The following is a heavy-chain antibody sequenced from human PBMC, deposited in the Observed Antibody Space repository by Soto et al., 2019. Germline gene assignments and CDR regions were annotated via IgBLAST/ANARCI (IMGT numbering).Heavy chain of an antibody. J-gene: IGHJ6*02. V-gene: IGHV3-30-3*01. D-gene: IGHD2-2*01. CDR1: GFTFSSYA. CDR3: ASWGGREGCISTSCYNYYYGMDV. Sequence: PGGSLRLSCAASGFTFSSYAMHWVRQAPGKGLEWVAVISYDGSNKYYADSVKGRFTISRDNSKNTLYLQMNSLRAEDTAVYYCASWGGREGCISTSCYNYYYGMDVWGQGTTVTVSS. CDR2: ISYDGSNK.